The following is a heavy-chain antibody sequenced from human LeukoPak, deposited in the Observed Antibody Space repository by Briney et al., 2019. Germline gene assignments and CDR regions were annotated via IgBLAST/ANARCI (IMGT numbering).Heavy chain of an antibody. D-gene: IGHD5-24*01. Sequence: PGGSLRLSCAASGFTFSSYEMNWVRQAPGKGLEWVSYISSNGSTIYYADSAKGRFTISRDNAKNSLYLQMNSLRAEDTAVYYCARFAKMASFDYWGQGTLVTVSS. CDR3: ARFAKMASFDY. J-gene: IGHJ4*02. CDR1: GFTFSSYE. V-gene: IGHV3-48*03. CDR2: ISSNGSTI.